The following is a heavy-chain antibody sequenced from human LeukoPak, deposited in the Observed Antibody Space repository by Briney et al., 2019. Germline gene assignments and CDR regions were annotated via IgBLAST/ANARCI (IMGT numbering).Heavy chain of an antibody. CDR1: GGSITTTNY. Sequence: PSETLSLTCGVSGGSITTTNYWSWVRQPPGGGLEWIGEISLAGRTRYNPSLQSRVHISIDESKNHLYLNLASVTAADTAVYYCSRESGPFCPFGHWGQGTLVAVTS. J-gene: IGHJ4*02. V-gene: IGHV4-4*02. D-gene: IGHD1-26*01. CDR3: SRESGPFCPFGH. CDR2: ISLAGRT.